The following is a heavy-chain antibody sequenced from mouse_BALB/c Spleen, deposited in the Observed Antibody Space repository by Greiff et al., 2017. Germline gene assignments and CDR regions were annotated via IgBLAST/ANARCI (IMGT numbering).Heavy chain of an antibody. Sequence: VQLKESGPELVKPGASVKMSCKASGYTFTSYVMHWVKQKPGQGLEWIGYINPYNDGTKYNEKFKGKATLTSDKSSSTAYMELSSLTSEDSAVYYCASAGRYDFDYWGQGTTLTVSS. D-gene: IGHD2-14*01. CDR3: ASAGRYDFDY. CDR1: GYTFTSYV. J-gene: IGHJ2*01. V-gene: IGHV1-14*01. CDR2: INPYNDGT.